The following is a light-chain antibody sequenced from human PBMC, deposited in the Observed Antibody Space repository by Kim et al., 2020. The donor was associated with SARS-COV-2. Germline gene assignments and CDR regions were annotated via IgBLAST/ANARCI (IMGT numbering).Light chain of an antibody. CDR3: AAWDGSLKSRL. Sequence: GQGVTISCSRSSSNIGSNPVNLYQQFPGTAPKLLIYSNNQRPSGIPDRFSVSKPGTSASLAISGLQSEDEADYYCAAWDGSLKSRLFGGGTQLTVL. V-gene: IGLV1-44*01. CDR2: SNN. CDR1: SSNIGSNP. J-gene: IGLJ2*01.